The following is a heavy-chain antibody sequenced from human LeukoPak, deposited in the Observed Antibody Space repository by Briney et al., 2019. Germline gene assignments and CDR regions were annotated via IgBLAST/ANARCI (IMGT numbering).Heavy chain of an antibody. V-gene: IGHV3-48*01. D-gene: IGHD2-2*01. CDR3: ARGLMPYYYYYMDV. CDR1: GFTFSSYS. J-gene: IGHJ6*03. Sequence: SGGSLRLSCAASGFTFSSYSMNWVRQALGKGLEWVSYISSSSSTIYYADSVKGRFTISRDNAKNSLYLQMNSLRAEDTAVYYCARGLMPYYYYYMDVWGKGTTVTVSS. CDR2: ISSSSSTI.